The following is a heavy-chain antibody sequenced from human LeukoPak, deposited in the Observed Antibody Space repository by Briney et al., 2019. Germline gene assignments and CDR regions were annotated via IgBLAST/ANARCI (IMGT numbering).Heavy chain of an antibody. D-gene: IGHD4-23*01. CDR1: GGSISSGSYY. CDR2: IYTSGST. V-gene: IGHV4-61*02. J-gene: IGHJ4*02. Sequence: TLSLTCTVSGGSISSGSYYWSWIRQPAGKGLEWIGRIYTSGSTDYNPSLKSRVTISVDTSKNQFSLKLKSVTAADTAIYYCARGSPTFVVTLWGQGTLVTVSS. CDR3: ARGSPTFVVTL.